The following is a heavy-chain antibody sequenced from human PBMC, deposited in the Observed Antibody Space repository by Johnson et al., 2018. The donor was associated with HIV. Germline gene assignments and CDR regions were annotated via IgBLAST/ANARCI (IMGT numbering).Heavy chain of an antibody. CDR3: AKGWEGVTSGDAFDI. J-gene: IGHJ3*02. Sequence: VLLVESGGGLVQPGRSLRLSCAASGFTFDDYAMHWVRQAPGKGLEWVSVLYSGGNTYYADSVKGRFTISRDNSKNTLYLQMNSLRAEDTAVYYCAKGWEGVTSGDAFDIWGQGTMVTVSS. V-gene: IGHV3-23*03. D-gene: IGHD2-21*02. CDR2: LYSGGNT. CDR1: GFTFDDYA.